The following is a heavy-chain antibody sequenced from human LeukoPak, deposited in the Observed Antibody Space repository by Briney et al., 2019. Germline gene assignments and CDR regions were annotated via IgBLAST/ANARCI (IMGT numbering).Heavy chain of an antibody. D-gene: IGHD3-16*01. CDR1: GYTFTSYY. J-gene: IGHJ5*02. Sequence: ASVKVSCKASGYTFTSYYMHWVRQAPGQGLEWMGIINPSGGSTSYAQKFQGRVTMTRDMSTSTVYMELSSLRSEDTAVYYCARDQAPRMITFGGPRRWFDPWGQGTLVIVSS. CDR3: ARDQAPRMITFGGPRRWFDP. CDR2: INPSGGST. V-gene: IGHV1-46*01.